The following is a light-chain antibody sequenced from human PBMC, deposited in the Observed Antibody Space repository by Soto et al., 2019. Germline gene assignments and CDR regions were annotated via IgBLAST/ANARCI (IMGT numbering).Light chain of an antibody. CDR1: QSISSW. V-gene: IGKV1-5*03. J-gene: IGKJ1*01. CDR3: QQYNDYPWT. Sequence: DIPMTQSPSTLSASVGDRVTITCRASQSISSWLAWYQQKPGKAPKLLIYKASSLESGVPSRVSGSGSGTEFTLTISSLQPDDFATYSCQQYNDYPWTFGQGTKVEIK. CDR2: KAS.